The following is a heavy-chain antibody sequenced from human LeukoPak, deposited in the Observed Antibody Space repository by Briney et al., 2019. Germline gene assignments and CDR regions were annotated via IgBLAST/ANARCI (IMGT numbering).Heavy chain of an antibody. J-gene: IGHJ4*02. V-gene: IGHV3-7*01. CDR1: GFTFSSYW. CDR3: ASIVVVIGTRSFDY. CDR2: INQDGGEK. Sequence: GGSLRLSCAASGFTFSSYWMSWVRQAPGKGLEWVANINQDGGEKYYVDSVTGRLTISRDNAKNSLYLQMNSLRAEDTAVYYCASIVVVIGTRSFDYWGQGSLVSVSS. D-gene: IGHD2-15*01.